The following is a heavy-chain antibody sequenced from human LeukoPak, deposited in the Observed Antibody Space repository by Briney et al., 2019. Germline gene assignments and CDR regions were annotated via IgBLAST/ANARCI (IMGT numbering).Heavy chain of an antibody. CDR3: ARARGAMAIDY. CDR1: GESFSGYY. CDR2: INHSGNS. V-gene: IGHV4-34*01. J-gene: IGHJ4*02. D-gene: IGHD6-19*01. Sequence: PSETLSLTCAVYGESFSGYYWTWIRQPPGKGLEWIGEINHSGNSNYDPSLKSRITMSVDTSKNQFSLNLRSVTAADAAVYYCARARGAMAIDYWGQGTLVTVSS.